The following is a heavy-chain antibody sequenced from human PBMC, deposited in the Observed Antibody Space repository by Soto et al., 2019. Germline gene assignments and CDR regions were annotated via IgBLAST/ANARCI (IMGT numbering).Heavy chain of an antibody. CDR3: ARDTLYTSGPFDY. CDR2: ISSSGSTI. Sequence: GGSLRLSCAASGFTFSSYEMNWVRQAPGKGLEWVSYISSSGSTIYYVDSVKGRFTISRDNAKNSLYLQMNSLRAEDTAVYYCARDTLYTSGPFDYWGQGTLVTVSS. D-gene: IGHD3-22*01. V-gene: IGHV3-48*03. J-gene: IGHJ4*02. CDR1: GFTFSSYE.